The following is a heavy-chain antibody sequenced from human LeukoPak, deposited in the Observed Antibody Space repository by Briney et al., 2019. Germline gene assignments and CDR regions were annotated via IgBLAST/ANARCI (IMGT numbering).Heavy chain of an antibody. D-gene: IGHD3-22*01. CDR1: GYTFTSYG. V-gene: IGHV1-18*01. CDR3: ARDCDRSGYYCY. Sequence: ASVKVSCKASGYTFTSYGITWVRPAPGQGLEWMGWISGDNGNTYYAQKLQGRVTMTTDTSTSTAYMELRSLRSDDTAVYYCARDCDRSGYYCYWSQGTLVTVSS. CDR2: ISGDNGNT. J-gene: IGHJ4*02.